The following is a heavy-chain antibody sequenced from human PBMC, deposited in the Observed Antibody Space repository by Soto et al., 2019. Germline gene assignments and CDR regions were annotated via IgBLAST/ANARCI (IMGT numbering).Heavy chain of an antibody. CDR2: INNSGGT. J-gene: IGHJ4*02. D-gene: IGHD6-25*01. CDR1: GRSFSGYQ. Sequence: QVQLQQWGAGLLKPSETLSLTCAVNGRSFSGYQWTWFRQPPGKGLEWIGEINNSGGTNYNASLESRVTISLDTSKNQFSLSLASVTAADTAVYYCARGWRAAFDHWGQGTLVTVS. CDR3: ARGWRAAFDH. V-gene: IGHV4-34*01.